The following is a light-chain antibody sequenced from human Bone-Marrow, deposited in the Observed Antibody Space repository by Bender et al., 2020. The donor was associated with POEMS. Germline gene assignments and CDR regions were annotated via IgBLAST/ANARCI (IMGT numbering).Light chain of an antibody. CDR3: YSYSTSNTYV. CDR2: TNN. J-gene: IGLJ1*01. Sequence: QSVLTQPPSVSGTPGQRVTISCSGSGSNIGGYPVNWYQQLPGTAPRLLIYTNNERPSGVPDRFSGSKSGNTASLAISGLQSEDEADYYCYSYSTSNTYVFGTGTKVTVL. V-gene: IGLV1-44*01. CDR1: GSNIGGYP.